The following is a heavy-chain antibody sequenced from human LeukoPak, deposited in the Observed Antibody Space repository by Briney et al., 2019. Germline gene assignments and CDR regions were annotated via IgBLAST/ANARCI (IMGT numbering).Heavy chain of an antibody. D-gene: IGHD6-13*01. CDR3: ARVGKAAAGIDY. CDR2: MNPNSGNT. V-gene: IGHV1-8*03. Sequence: GASVKVSCKASGYTFTSYDINWVRQATGQGLEWMGWMNPNSGNTGYAQKFQGRVTITRNTSISTAYMELSSLRSEDTAVYYCARVGKAAAGIDYWGQGTLVTVSS. CDR1: GYTFTSYD. J-gene: IGHJ4*02.